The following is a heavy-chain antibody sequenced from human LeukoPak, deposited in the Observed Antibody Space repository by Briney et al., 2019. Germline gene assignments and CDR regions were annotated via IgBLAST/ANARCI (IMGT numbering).Heavy chain of an antibody. CDR3: ARARGEYCSSTSCYKFDP. D-gene: IGHD2-2*01. CDR1: GGSFSGYY. CDR2: INHSGSN. J-gene: IGHJ5*02. V-gene: IGHV4-34*01. Sequence: PSXTLSLTCAVYGGSFSGYYWSWVRQPPGKGLEWIGEINHSGSNNYNPSLKSRVTISVDTSKNQFSLKLSSVTAADTAVYYCARARGEYCSSTSCYKFDPWGQGTLVTVSS.